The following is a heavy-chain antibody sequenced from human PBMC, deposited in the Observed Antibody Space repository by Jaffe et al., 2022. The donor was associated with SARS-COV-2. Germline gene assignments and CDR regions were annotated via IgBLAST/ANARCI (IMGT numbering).Heavy chain of an antibody. CDR3: AREPTMILDYYGMDV. CDR1: GGSISSGGYY. Sequence: QVQLQESGPGLVKPSQTLSLTCTVSGGSISSGGYYWSWIRQHPGKGLEWIGYIYYSGSTYYNPSLKSRVTISVDTSKNQFSLKLSSVTAADTAVYYCAREPTMILDYYGMDVWGQGTTVTVSS. D-gene: IGHD3-22*01. J-gene: IGHJ6*02. V-gene: IGHV4-31*03. CDR2: IYYSGST.